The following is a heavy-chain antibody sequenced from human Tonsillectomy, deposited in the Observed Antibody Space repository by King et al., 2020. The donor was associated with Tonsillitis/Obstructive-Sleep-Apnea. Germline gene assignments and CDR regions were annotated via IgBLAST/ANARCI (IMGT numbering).Heavy chain of an antibody. V-gene: IGHV5-10-1*03. CDR1: GYSFTTFW. D-gene: IGHD3-16*01. J-gene: IGHJ5*02. Sequence: QLVQSGAEVKKPGESLRISCKVSGYSFTTFWISWVRQMPGKGLEWMGRIDPSDSYINYSPSFQGHVTISVDKSISTAYLQWSSLKASDTAIYYCLWGSISNHWFDPWGQGTLVTVSS. CDR3: LWGSISNHWFDP. CDR2: IDPSDSYI.